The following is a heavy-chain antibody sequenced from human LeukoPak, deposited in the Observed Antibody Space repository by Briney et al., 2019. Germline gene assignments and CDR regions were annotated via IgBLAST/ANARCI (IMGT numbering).Heavy chain of an antibody. Sequence: GGSLRLSCAASGFTFSSYAMSWVRQAPGKGLEWISAISGSGGSTYYVDSVKGRFTISRDNSKNTLYLQMNSLRVGDTAVYYCAKLPVAGLYFDYWGQGTLVTFSS. CDR2: ISGSGGST. D-gene: IGHD6-19*01. CDR1: GFTFSSYA. V-gene: IGHV3-23*01. CDR3: AKLPVAGLYFDY. J-gene: IGHJ4*02.